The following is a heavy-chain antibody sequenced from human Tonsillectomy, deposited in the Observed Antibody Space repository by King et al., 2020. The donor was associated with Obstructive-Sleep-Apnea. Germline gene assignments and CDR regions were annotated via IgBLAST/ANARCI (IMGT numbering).Heavy chain of an antibody. CDR3: ASGRSGRSPGSPLDY. Sequence: QLVQSGAEVKKPGASVKVSCKASGYTFTGYYMHWVRQAPGQGLEWMGWINPNSGGTNYAQKFQGWVTMTRDTSISTAYMELSRLRSDDTAVYYCASGRSGRSPGSPLDYWGQGTLVTVSS. CDR1: GYTFTGYY. D-gene: IGHD1-26*01. J-gene: IGHJ4*02. CDR2: INPNSGGT. V-gene: IGHV1-2*04.